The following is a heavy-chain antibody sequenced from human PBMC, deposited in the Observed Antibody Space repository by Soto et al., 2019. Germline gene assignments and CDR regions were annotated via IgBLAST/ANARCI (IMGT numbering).Heavy chain of an antibody. CDR2: ISGSGGST. Sequence: PGESLTLSCAVSGVTFSSYAMSWVRQAPGKGLEWVSAISGSGGSTYYADSVKGRFTISRDNSKNTLYLQMNSLRAADTAVYYCAKDYGSGSQTFDYWGQGTLVTVSS. J-gene: IGHJ4*02. V-gene: IGHV3-23*01. CDR1: GVTFSSYA. CDR3: AKDYGSGSQTFDY. D-gene: IGHD3-10*01.